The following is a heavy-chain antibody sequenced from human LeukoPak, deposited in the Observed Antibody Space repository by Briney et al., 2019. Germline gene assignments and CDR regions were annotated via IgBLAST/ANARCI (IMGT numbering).Heavy chain of an antibody. CDR3: ARDRIAAAATRYFDY. Sequence: PSETLSLTCTVSGGSISSSSYYWGWIRQPPGKGLEWIGSIYYSGNTYYNPSLKSRVTISVDTSKNQFSLKLSSVTAADTAVYYCARDRIAAAATRYFDYWGQGTLVTVSS. J-gene: IGHJ4*02. CDR1: GGSISSSSYY. CDR2: IYYSGNT. V-gene: IGHV4-39*07. D-gene: IGHD6-13*01.